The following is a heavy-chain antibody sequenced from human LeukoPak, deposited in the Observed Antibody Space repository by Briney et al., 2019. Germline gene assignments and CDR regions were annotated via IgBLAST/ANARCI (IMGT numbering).Heavy chain of an antibody. D-gene: IGHD6-19*01. CDR3: ARGGYSSGWYVHY. Sequence: GGSLRLSCAASGFTFSSFSMNWVRQAPGKGLEWVSSISSSSSYMYYADSVKGRLTISRDNAKNSLYLQLNSLRAEDTAVYYCARGGYSSGWYVHYWGQGTLVTVSS. V-gene: IGHV3-21*01. CDR2: ISSSSSYM. CDR1: GFTFSSFS. J-gene: IGHJ4*02.